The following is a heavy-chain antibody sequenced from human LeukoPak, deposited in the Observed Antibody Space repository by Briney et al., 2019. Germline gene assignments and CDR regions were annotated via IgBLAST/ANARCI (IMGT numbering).Heavy chain of an antibody. CDR3: AKDTDYYDSSGYRASDY. D-gene: IGHD3-22*01. V-gene: IGHV3-7*01. J-gene: IGHJ4*02. CDR1: GFTFSSYW. Sequence: GGSLRLSCAASGFTFSSYWMSWVRQAPGKGLEWVANIKKDGSEKYYVDSVKGRFTISRDNAKTSLYLQMNSLRAEDTAVYYCAKDTDYYDSSGYRASDYWGQGTLVTVSS. CDR2: IKKDGSEK.